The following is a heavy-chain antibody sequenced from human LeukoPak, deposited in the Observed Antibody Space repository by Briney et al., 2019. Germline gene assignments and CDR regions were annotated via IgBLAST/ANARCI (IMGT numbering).Heavy chain of an antibody. V-gene: IGHV4-34*01. CDR1: GGSFSGYY. Sequence: SDTLSLTCAVYGGSFSGYYWSWIRQPPGKGLEWIGEINRSGSTNYNPSLQRRVTISIDTSKNQFSLKLSSVTAADRAVFCCARTNSSGWYRWAHYFDYWGWGTLVSVSS. J-gene: IGHJ4*02. D-gene: IGHD6-19*01. CDR2: INRSGST. CDR3: ARTNSSGWYRWAHYFDY.